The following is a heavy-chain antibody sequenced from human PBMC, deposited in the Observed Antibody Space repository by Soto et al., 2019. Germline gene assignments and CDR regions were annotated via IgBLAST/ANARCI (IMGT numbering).Heavy chain of an antibody. CDR1: GASISSGDYY. V-gene: IGHV4-31*03. D-gene: IGHD3-22*01. Sequence: QVQLQESGPGLVKPSQTLSLTCNVSGASISSGDYYWSWIRQHPGKGLEWIGYIWHTGSTYYNPSLMSGITFSVDTSKNQFSLKLSSLTAADTAVYFCATIYDSSGYYYGNNWFDPWGQGTLVTVSS. CDR3: ATIYDSSGYYYGNNWFDP. J-gene: IGHJ5*02. CDR2: IWHTGST.